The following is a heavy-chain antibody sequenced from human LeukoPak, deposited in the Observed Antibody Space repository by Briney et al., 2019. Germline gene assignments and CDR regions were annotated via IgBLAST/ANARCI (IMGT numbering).Heavy chain of an antibody. V-gene: IGHV3-7*01. CDR1: GFTFSSYW. Sequence: PGGSLRLYCAASGFTFSSYWMSWDRQAPGKGLEWVANIKQDGSEKYYVDSVKGRFTISRDNAKNSLYLQMNSLRAEDTAVYYCARDRRIYDFWSGYYDNDYWGQGTLVTVSS. CDR2: IKQDGSEK. CDR3: ARDRRIYDFWSGYYDNDY. D-gene: IGHD3-3*01. J-gene: IGHJ4*02.